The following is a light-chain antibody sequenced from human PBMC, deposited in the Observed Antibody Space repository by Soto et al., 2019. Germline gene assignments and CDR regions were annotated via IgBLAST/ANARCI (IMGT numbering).Light chain of an antibody. V-gene: IGKV1-39*01. CDR1: QPISTY. Sequence: DILMTQSPSSLSASVGDSVTLTCRTSQPISTYLNWYQHKSGRAPQLLIYAASSLQTGVPSRFSGSGSGTEFTLTISSLQPEDFATYYCQQYNNFSPYTFGQGTKLEIK. CDR2: AAS. CDR3: QQYNNFSPYT. J-gene: IGKJ2*01.